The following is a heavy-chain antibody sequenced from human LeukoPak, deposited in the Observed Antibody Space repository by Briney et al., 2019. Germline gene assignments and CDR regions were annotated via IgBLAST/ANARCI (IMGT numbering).Heavy chain of an antibody. J-gene: IGHJ4*02. CDR1: GFSFSNYA. D-gene: IGHD5-12*01. CDR2: ISGSGGRT. CDR3: ASGGYSGYDPVVDY. V-gene: IGHV3-23*01. Sequence: GGSLRLSCAASGFSFSNYAMNWVRQAPGKGLEWVSGISGSGGRTYYADSVKGRFTISRDNSKNTLYLQMNSLRAEDTAVYYCASGGYSGYDPVVDYWGQGTLVTVSS.